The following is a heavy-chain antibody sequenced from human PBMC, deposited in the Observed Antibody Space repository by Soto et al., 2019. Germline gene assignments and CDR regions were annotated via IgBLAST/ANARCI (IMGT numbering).Heavy chain of an antibody. CDR2: ISSSDKYI. CDR1: GFTFSNFG. CDR3: ARVFCRGDCYSPLDY. V-gene: IGHV3-21*01. J-gene: IGHJ4*02. D-gene: IGHD2-21*02. Sequence: GSLRLCCVASGFTFSNFGLNWVRQDPGKGLEWVSSISSSDKYIYYADSVKGRFTISRDNAKNSLSLQMNSLRADDTAVYYCARVFCRGDCYSPLDYWGQGTLVTVSS.